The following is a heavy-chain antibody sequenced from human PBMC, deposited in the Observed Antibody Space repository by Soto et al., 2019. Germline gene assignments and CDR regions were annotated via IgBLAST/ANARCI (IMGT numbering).Heavy chain of an antibody. CDR3: ARDCDSSSWYHYYYGMDV. D-gene: IGHD6-13*01. CDR1: GYTFTSYY. CDR2: INPSGGST. J-gene: IGHJ6*02. V-gene: IGHV1-46*01. Sequence: QVQLVQSGAEVKKPGASVKVSCKASGYTFTSYYMHWVRQAPGQGLEWMGLINPSGGSTSYAQKFQSRVTMTRDTSTSTVYMELSSLRSEDTAVYYCARDCDSSSWYHYYYGMDVWGQGTTVTVSS.